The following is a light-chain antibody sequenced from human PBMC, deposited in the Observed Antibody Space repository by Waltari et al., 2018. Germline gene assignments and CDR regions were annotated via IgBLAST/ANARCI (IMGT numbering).Light chain of an antibody. J-gene: IGKJ2*01. CDR3: QQYGNLPPYT. Sequence: EVVLTQSPVTLSVSPGETVTLSCRASQSVASYLAWYQQKSGQAPRLLIYGASSRATGVPARFSGGGSATEFTLTISGLQSEDFAVYYCQQYGNLPPYTFGQGTQLGIK. CDR1: QSVASY. CDR2: GAS. V-gene: IGKV3-15*01.